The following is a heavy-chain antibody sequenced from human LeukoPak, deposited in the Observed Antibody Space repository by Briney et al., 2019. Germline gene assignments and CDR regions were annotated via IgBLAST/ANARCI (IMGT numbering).Heavy chain of an antibody. V-gene: IGHV4-38-2*02. J-gene: IGHJ5*02. Sequence: PSETLSLTCAVSGYSISSGYYWGWIRQPPGKGLEWIGRIYTSGSTNYNPSLKSRVTISVDTSKNQFSLKLSSVTAADTAVYYCARESMVRGGKQNWFDPWGQGTLVTVPS. CDR2: IYTSGST. CDR1: GYSISSGYY. D-gene: IGHD3-10*01. CDR3: ARESMVRGGKQNWFDP.